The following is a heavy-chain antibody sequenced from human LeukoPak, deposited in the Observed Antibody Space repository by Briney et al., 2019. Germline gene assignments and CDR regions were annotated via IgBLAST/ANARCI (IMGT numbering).Heavy chain of an antibody. CDR3: AITRYCTNGVCYRGFFDY. CDR1: GGTFSSYA. D-gene: IGHD2-8*01. CDR2: IIPILGIA. J-gene: IGHJ4*02. V-gene: IGHV1-69*04. Sequence: SVKVSCKASGGTFSSYAISWVRQAPGQGLEWMGRIIPILGIANYAQKFQGRVTITADESTSTAYMELGSLRSEDTAVYYCAITRYCTNGVCYRGFFDYWGQGTLVTVSS.